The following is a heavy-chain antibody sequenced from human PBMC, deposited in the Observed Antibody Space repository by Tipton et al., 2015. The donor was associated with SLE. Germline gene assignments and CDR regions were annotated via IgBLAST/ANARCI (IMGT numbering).Heavy chain of an antibody. J-gene: IGHJ5*02. Sequence: TLSLTCTVSSGSISSHHWNWIRQPPGKGLEWIGDIHYSGSTNYNPSHKSRVTMSVDTSNNQFSLELRSMTAADTAVYYCAGQKGPTIFGRDRNWFDPWGQGILVTVSS. CDR3: AGQKGPTIFGRDRNWFDP. V-gene: IGHV4-59*08. D-gene: IGHD3-3*01. CDR2: IHYSGST. CDR1: SGSISSHH.